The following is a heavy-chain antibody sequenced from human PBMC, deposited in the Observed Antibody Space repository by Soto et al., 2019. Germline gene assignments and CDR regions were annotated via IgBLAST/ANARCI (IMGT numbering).Heavy chain of an antibody. V-gene: IGHV1-69*02. D-gene: IGHD1-1*01. CDR1: GGTTSSYT. CDR3: VLRTGNWNPLAD. Sequence: QVQLVQSGAGVEKPGSSVKVSCKVSGGTTSSYTIGWVRQAPGQGLEWLGNIVPMIGKVDYAQKFQERVTITADKSTRTVYIELSSLRSEDTAIYFCVLRTGNWNPLADWGQGTLVTVSS. J-gene: IGHJ4*02. CDR2: IVPMIGKV.